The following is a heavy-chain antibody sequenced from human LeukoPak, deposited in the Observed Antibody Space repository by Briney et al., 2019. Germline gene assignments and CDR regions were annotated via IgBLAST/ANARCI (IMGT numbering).Heavy chain of an antibody. CDR2: ISYDGSNE. CDR1: EFTFSSYG. Sequence: GGSLRLSCAASEFTFSSYGIHWVRQALGKGLEWVAVISYDGSNEYYADSVKGRFTISRDNSKNTLYLQMNSLRGEDTAMYYCAKDRFPYGSGTTYYFDYWGQGTLVTVSS. V-gene: IGHV3-30*18. J-gene: IGHJ4*02. CDR3: AKDRFPYGSGTTYYFDY. D-gene: IGHD3-10*01.